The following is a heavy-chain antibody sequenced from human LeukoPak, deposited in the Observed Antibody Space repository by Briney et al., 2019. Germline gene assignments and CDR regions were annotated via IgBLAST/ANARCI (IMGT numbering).Heavy chain of an antibody. CDR2: ISSSSSTI. CDR3: ARVGGWVNYYYYYMDV. D-gene: IGHD6-19*01. Sequence: GGSLRLSCAASGFTFSSYSMNWVRQAPGKGLEWISYISSSSSTIYYADSVKGRFTISRDNAKNSLYLQMNSLRAEDTAVYYCARVGGWVNYYYYYMDVWGKGTTVTVSS. V-gene: IGHV3-48*01. CDR1: GFTFSSYS. J-gene: IGHJ6*03.